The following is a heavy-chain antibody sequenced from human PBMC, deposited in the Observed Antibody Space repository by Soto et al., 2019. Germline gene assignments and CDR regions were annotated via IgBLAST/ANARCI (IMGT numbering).Heavy chain of an antibody. Sequence: SETLSLTCAVYGGSFSGYYWSWIRQPPGKGLEWIGEINHSGSTNYNPSLKSRVTISVDTSKNQFSLKLSSVTAADTAVYYCARDLGGGVITVDYWGQGTLVTVSS. CDR2: INHSGST. D-gene: IGHD3-3*01. CDR3: ARDLGGGVITVDY. J-gene: IGHJ4*02. CDR1: GGSFSGYY. V-gene: IGHV4-34*01.